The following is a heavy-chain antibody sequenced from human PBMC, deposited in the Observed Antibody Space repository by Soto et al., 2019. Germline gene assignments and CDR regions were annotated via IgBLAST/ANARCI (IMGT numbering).Heavy chain of an antibody. CDR1: GYTYTIYA. CDR3: SREYDYIWGSYRFKDF. V-gene: IGHV1-18*01. CDR2: ISAYNGNT. Sequence: SCEASGYTYTIYAICWVRQANGQGLEWMGWISAYNGNTNYAQKLQGRVTMTSDTSTSTAYMELRSLRSDDTAVYDCSREYDYIWGSYRFKDFWGRGTLVLGSS. J-gene: IGHJ4*02. D-gene: IGHD3-16*02.